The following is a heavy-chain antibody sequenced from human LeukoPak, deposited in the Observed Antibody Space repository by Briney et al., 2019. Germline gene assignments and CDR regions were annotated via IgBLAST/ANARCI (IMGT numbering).Heavy chain of an antibody. CDR2: IYTSGST. J-gene: IGHJ5*02. D-gene: IGHD3-10*01. CDR1: GGSISRYY. V-gene: IGHV4-4*07. CDR3: ARDLGRLWFGELLANWFDP. Sequence: SETLSLTCTVSGGSISRYYWSWIRQPAGKGLEWIGRIYTSGSTNYNPSLKSRVTMSVDTSKNQFSLKLSSVTAADTAVYYCARDLGRLWFGELLANWFDPWGQGTLVTVSS.